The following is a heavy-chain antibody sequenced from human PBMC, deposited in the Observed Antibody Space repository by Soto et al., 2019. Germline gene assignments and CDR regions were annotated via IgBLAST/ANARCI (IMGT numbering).Heavy chain of an antibody. V-gene: IGHV4-39*01. CDR2: IYYSGYT. CDR1: GDSLSSETNY. D-gene: IGHD3-10*01. CDR3: GWPPTDRYGELFVH. Sequence: QLHLQESGPGLVKPSETLSLSCTVSGDSLSSETNYWAWIRQTPEKGLEWVGSIYYSGYTNYNPSLESRGTLAVDMSKNPVSLKLKSLTAAETAVYYLGWPPTDRYGELFVHWGQGILVTVSS. J-gene: IGHJ4*02.